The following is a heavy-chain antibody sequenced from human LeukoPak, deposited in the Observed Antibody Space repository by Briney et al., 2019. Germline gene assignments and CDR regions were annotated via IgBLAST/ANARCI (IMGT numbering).Heavy chain of an antibody. Sequence: SQTLSLTCTVSGGSISSGGYYWSWIRQHPGKGLEWIGYIYYSGSTYYNPSLKSRVTISVDTSKNQFSLKLSSVTAADTAVYYCARDYSYGLYYFDYWGQGTLVTVSS. J-gene: IGHJ4*02. V-gene: IGHV4-31*03. CDR1: GGSISSGGYY. CDR2: IYYSGST. D-gene: IGHD5-18*01. CDR3: ARDYSYGLYYFDY.